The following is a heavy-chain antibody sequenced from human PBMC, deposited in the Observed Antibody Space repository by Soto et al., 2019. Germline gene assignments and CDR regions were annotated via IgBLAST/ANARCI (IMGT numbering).Heavy chain of an antibody. CDR2: IKSKTDGGKT. CDR1: GFTFSNAW. Sequence: EVQLVESGGGLVKPGGSLRLSCAASGFTFSNAWMNWVRQAPGKGLEWVGRIKSKTDGGKTDYAAPVKGTFTLSRDDSKHTLYLQMNTLKTDETALYYCTTDGGFGYCSGGSCYSNPFDIWGQGTMVTVSS. D-gene: IGHD2-15*01. CDR3: TTDGGFGYCSGGSCYSNPFDI. V-gene: IGHV3-15*07. J-gene: IGHJ3*02.